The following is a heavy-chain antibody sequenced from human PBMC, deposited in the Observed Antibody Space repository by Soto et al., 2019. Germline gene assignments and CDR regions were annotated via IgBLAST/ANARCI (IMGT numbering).Heavy chain of an antibody. D-gene: IGHD6-19*01. Sequence: QVQLVQSGAEVKKPGSSVKFSCKASGGTFSSYAISWVRQAPGQGLEWMGGIIPIFGTANYAQKFQGRVTITADESTSTGYMEVSSLRSEDTAVYYCAKTLGSAVAGPGRFDLWGRGTLVTVSS. CDR3: AKTLGSAVAGPGRFDL. CDR1: GGTFSSYA. V-gene: IGHV1-69*12. CDR2: IIPIFGTA. J-gene: IGHJ2*01.